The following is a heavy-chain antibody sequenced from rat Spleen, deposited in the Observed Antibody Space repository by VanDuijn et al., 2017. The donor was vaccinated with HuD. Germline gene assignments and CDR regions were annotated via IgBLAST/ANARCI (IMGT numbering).Heavy chain of an antibody. CDR3: ARQNYGSYYFDY. J-gene: IGHJ2*01. Sequence: EVQLVESDGGLVQPGRSLKLSCAASGFTFSDYYMAWVRQAPTKGLDWVATISYDGGTTYYRDSVKGRFTISRDDAKSTLYLQMDSLRSEDTATYYCARQNYGSYYFDYWGQGVMVTVSS. D-gene: IGHD1-3*01. V-gene: IGHV5-29*01. CDR1: GFTFSDYY. CDR2: ISYDGGTT.